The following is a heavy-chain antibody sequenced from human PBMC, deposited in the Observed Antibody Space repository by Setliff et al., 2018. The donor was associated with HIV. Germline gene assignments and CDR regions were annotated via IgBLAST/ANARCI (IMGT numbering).Heavy chain of an antibody. J-gene: IGHJ6*03. Sequence: PGGSLRLSCAASGFTFSTYSMNWVRQAPGKGPEWVSYISGNNDAIHYADSVKGRFTISRDNANNSLYLQMNSLRAEDTAVYYCHYFMDVWGKGTTVTVSS. CDR2: ISGNNDAI. CDR1: GFTFSTYS. CDR3: HYFMDV. V-gene: IGHV3-48*01.